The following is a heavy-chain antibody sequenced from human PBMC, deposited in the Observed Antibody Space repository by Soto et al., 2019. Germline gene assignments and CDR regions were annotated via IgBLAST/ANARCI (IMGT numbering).Heavy chain of an antibody. D-gene: IGHD6-13*01. Sequence: SETLSLTCTVSGGSISGSSYYWGWIRQPPGKGLEWIGSIYYSGSTYYNPSLKSRVTISVDTSKNQFSLKLSSVTAADTAVYYCARRGVAAHNYYYYYYGMDVWGQGTTVTVSS. CDR1: GGSISGSSYY. J-gene: IGHJ6*02. CDR2: IYYSGST. V-gene: IGHV4-39*01. CDR3: ARRGVAAHNYYYYYYGMDV.